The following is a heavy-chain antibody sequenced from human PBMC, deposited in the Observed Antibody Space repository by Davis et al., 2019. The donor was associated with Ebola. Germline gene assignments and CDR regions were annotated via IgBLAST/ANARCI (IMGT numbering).Heavy chain of an antibody. Sequence: ASVKVSCKASGYTFTSYYMHWVRQAPGQGLEWMGWMNPNSGNTGYAKKFQGRVTITRNTSISTAYMELSSLRSEDTAVYYCARGLRSSPYYDFWSGYYGPAGYFDYWGQGTLVTVSS. J-gene: IGHJ4*02. CDR2: MNPNSGNT. CDR3: ARGLRSSPYYDFWSGYYGPAGYFDY. D-gene: IGHD3-3*01. CDR1: GYTFTSYY. V-gene: IGHV1-8*03.